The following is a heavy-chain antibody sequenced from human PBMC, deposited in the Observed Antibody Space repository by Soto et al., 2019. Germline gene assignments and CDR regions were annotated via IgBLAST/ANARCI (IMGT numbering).Heavy chain of an antibody. D-gene: IGHD6-6*01. CDR3: ARVGISSSDAFDI. CDR1: GGSISSGGYY. CDR2: IYYTGNT. V-gene: IGHV4-31*03. Sequence: PSETLSLTCTVSGGSISSGGYYWSWIRQHPEKGLEWIGYIYYTGNTYYNASLKSRVTISVDTSNNQFSLKLSSVTAADTAVYYFARVGISSSDAFDIWGQGTTVTVSS. J-gene: IGHJ3*02.